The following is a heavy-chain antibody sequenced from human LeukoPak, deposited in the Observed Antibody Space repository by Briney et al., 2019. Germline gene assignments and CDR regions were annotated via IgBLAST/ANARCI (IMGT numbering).Heavy chain of an antibody. D-gene: IGHD1/OR15-1a*01. Sequence: ASVKVSCKASGYTFTGYYMHWVRQAPGQGLEWMGWIDLYSGDTNYAQNFQGRVTMTRDTSISTAYMELSRLTSDDTAVYYCARDDSNNGFNAFDIWGQGTMVTVSS. CDR3: ARDDSNNGFNAFDI. CDR2: IDLYSGDT. CDR1: GYTFTGYY. J-gene: IGHJ3*02. V-gene: IGHV1-2*02.